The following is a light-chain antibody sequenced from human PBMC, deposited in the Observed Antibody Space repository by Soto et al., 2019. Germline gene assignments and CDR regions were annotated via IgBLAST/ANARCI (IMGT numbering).Light chain of an antibody. CDR2: GAS. CDR3: QQYGSPPYT. CDR1: QSVSSSY. Sequence: EIVLTQSPGTLSLSPGERATLSCRASQSVSSSYLAWYQQKPGQAPRLLIYGASSTATGNPDRFSGSGSGTAFTLTIRRLEAEDVAVYYWQQYGSPPYTFGQGTKLEIK. J-gene: IGKJ2*01. V-gene: IGKV3-20*01.